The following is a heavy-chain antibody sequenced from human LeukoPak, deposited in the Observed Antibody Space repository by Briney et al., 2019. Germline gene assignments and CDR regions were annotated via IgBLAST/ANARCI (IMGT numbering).Heavy chain of an antibody. Sequence: ASVKVSCKASGANFSSSSISWVRQAPGQGLEWMGGIIPIFGTANYAQKFQGRVTITTDESTSTAYMELSSLRSEDTAVYYCASHTLPTTSGIIDYWGQGTLVTVSS. CDR3: ASHTLPTTSGIIDY. V-gene: IGHV1-69*05. J-gene: IGHJ4*02. D-gene: IGHD3-10*01. CDR1: GANFSSSS. CDR2: IIPIFGTA.